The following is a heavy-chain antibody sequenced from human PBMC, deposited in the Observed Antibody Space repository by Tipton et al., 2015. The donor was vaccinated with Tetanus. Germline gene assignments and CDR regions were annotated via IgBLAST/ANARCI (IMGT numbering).Heavy chain of an antibody. V-gene: IGHV4-34*01. J-gene: IGHJ6*02. D-gene: IGHD3-3*01. CDR3: ARDQRIRFLEPTSFFFNYGMDV. CDR2: INHSGST. CDR1: GGSFSGYY. Sequence: TLSLTCGVYGGSFSGYYWSWIRQPPGKGLEWIGEINHSGSTNHNPSLKSRVTISVGRSKNQFSLELSSVTAADTAVYYCARDQRIRFLEPTSFFFNYGMDVWDQGTTVTVSS.